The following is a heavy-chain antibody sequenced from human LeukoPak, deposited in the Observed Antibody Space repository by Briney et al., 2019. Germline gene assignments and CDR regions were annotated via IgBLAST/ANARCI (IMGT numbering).Heavy chain of an antibody. CDR1: GFTFDDYA. CDR2: ISWNSGSI. CDR3: AKDAARRSNIAAEDWFDP. D-gene: IGHD6-13*01. J-gene: IGHJ5*02. Sequence: GGSLRLSCAASGFTFDDYAMHWVRQAPGKCLEWVSGISWNSGSIGYADSVKGRFTISRDNAKNSLYLQMNSLRAEDTALYYCAKDAARRSNIAAEDWFDPWGQGTLVTVSS. V-gene: IGHV3-9*01.